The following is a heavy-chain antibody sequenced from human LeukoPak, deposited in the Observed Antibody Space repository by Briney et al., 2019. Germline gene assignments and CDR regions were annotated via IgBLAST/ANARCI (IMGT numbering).Heavy chain of an antibody. Sequence: SVKVSCKASGGTFSSYAISWVRQAPGQGLEWRGGIIPIFGTANYAQKFQGRVTITADESTSTAYLELSSLRSEDTAVYYCARGDVDSENYFDYWGQGTLVTVSS. D-gene: IGHD5-12*01. J-gene: IGHJ4*02. CDR2: IIPIFGTA. V-gene: IGHV1-69*13. CDR3: ARGDVDSENYFDY. CDR1: GGTFSSYA.